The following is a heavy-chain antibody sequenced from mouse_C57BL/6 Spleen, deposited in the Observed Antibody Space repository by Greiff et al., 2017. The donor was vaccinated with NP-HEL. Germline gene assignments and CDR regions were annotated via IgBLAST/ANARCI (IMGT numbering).Heavy chain of an antibody. J-gene: IGHJ4*01. V-gene: IGHV1-53*01. CDR3: ARFDLLWYPYYAMDY. Sequence: QVQLQQPGTELVKPGASVKLSCKASGYTFTSYWMHWVKQRPGQGLEWIGNINPSNGGTTYNEKFKSKATLTVDKSSSTAYMQLSSLTSEDSAVYYCARFDLLWYPYYAMDYWGQGTSVTVSS. CDR1: GYTFTSYW. CDR2: INPSNGGT. D-gene: IGHD2-1*01.